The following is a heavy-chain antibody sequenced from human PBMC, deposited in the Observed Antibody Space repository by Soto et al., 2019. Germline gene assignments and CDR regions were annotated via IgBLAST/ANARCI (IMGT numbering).Heavy chain of an antibody. CDR1: GGPFSGYY. CDR2: INHSGST. Sequence: SETLSLTCAVYGGPFSGYYWSWIRQPPGKGLEWIGEINHSGSTNYNPSLKSRVTISVDTSKNQFSLKLSSVTAADTAVYYCARVTYYYDSSGYYLLDYWGQGTLVTVSS. J-gene: IGHJ4*02. V-gene: IGHV4-34*01. D-gene: IGHD3-22*01. CDR3: ARVTYYYDSSGYYLLDY.